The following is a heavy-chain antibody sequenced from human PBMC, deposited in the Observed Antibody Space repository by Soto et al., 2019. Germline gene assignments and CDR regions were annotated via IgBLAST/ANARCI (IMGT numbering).Heavy chain of an antibody. D-gene: IGHD3-22*01. J-gene: IGHJ3*02. V-gene: IGHV1-2*02. CDR2: INPKSGGT. CDR1: GYMFTGYY. CDR3: ATDRAAFDM. Sequence: ASVKVSCKASGYMFTGYYIHWVRQAPGQGLEWMGWINPKSGGTKYAEKFKGRVSMTGDTAITIAYMELSSLRSDDTAVYYCATDRAAFDMWGQGTKVTVSS.